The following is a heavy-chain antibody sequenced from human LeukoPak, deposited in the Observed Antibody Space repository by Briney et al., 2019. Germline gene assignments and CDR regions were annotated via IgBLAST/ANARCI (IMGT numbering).Heavy chain of an antibody. J-gene: IGHJ1*01. CDR1: GFTFSRYW. Sequence: PGGSLRLSCEAYGFTFSRYWMHWVRQAPGKGLVWVSRIKSDGKTNYADSVKGRFTISRDNAKNTVSLQMDSLRAEDTGVYYCARAPSEVGGYYPEYFRHWGQGTLVTVSS. D-gene: IGHD3-22*01. V-gene: IGHV3-74*01. CDR2: IKSDGKT. CDR3: ARAPSEVGGYYPEYFRH.